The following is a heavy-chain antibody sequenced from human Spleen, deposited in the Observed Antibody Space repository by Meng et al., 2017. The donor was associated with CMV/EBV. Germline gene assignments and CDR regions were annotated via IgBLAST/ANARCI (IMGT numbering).Heavy chain of an antibody. CDR1: GYTLSNYF. V-gene: IGHV1-46*01. J-gene: IGHJ3*01. D-gene: IGHD4-23*01. CDR3: ARGNGGNHDAFDV. CDR2: INPSSDST. Sequence: ASVKVSCKASGYTLSNYFLHWVRQAPGQGLEWMGIINPSSDSTTYAPNFQGRISLTTDASRTTVHMELSGLKSEDTAVYYCARGNGGNHDAFDVWGQGTMVTVSS.